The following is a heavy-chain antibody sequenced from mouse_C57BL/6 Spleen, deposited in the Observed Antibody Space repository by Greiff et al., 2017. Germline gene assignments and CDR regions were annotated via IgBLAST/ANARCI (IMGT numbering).Heavy chain of an antibody. V-gene: IGHV1-80*01. J-gene: IGHJ4*01. Sequence: QVQLQQSGAELVKPGASVKISCKASGYAFSSYWMNWVKQRPGKGLEWIGQIYPGDGDTNYNGKFKGKATLTADKSSSTAYMQLSSLTSEDSAVYFCARSGYYYGSSYAMDYWGQGTSVTVSS. CDR3: ARSGYYYGSSYAMDY. CDR2: IYPGDGDT. D-gene: IGHD1-1*01. CDR1: GYAFSSYW.